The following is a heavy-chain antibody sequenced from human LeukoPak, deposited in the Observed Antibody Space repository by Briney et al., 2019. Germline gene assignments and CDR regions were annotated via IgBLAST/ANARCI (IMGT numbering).Heavy chain of an antibody. CDR3: ARDQTGEARRGGSWFDP. CDR2: INPNSCGT. J-gene: IGHJ5*02. D-gene: IGHD3-16*01. V-gene: IGHV1-2*02. CDR1: GYTFTDYY. Sequence: ASVKVSCKASGYTFTDYYMHWLRQAPGQGLEGMGWINPNSCGTHYAQKFQGRDTMTSDTSISTAYMDLSRLRSDDTAVYYCARDQTGEARRGGSWFDPWGQGTLVTVSS.